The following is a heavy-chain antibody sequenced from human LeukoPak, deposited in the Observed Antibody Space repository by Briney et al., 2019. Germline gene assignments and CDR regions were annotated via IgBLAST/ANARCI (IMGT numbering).Heavy chain of an antibody. CDR2: IYHSGST. CDR1: GGSISSGGYS. CDR3: ARDVRYYDSSGYYDAFDI. J-gene: IGHJ3*02. V-gene: IGHV4-30-2*01. D-gene: IGHD3-22*01. Sequence: SETLSLICAVSGGSISSGGYSWSWIRQPPGKGLEWIGYIYHSGSTYYNPSLKSRVTISVDRSKNQFSLKLSSVTAADTAVYYCARDVRYYDSSGYYDAFDIWGQGTMVTVSS.